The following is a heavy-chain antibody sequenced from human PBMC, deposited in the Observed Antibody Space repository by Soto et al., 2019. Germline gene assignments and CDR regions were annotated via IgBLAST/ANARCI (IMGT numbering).Heavy chain of an antibody. Sequence: EVHLLESGGGLVQPGGSLRLSCTASGFTFSSYAMTWVRQAPGRGLEGVSGITASGGRTYYADAVKGRFTISRDNSKSTLFLQMNSLRAEDTAVYYCAKDSRYCDYVRWCDSWGQGTLVTVS. CDR3: AKDSRYCDYVRWCDS. J-gene: IGHJ5*01. V-gene: IGHV3-23*01. CDR1: GFTFSSYA. CDR2: ITASGGRT. D-gene: IGHD4-17*01.